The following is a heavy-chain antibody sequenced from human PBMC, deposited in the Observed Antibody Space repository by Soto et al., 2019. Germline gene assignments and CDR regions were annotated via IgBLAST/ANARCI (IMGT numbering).Heavy chain of an antibody. CDR1: GGTCGGYD. D-gene: IGHD2-8*02. Sequence: SEILSLTYAVEGGTCGGYDWTWIRQPPGTGLEWIGEINHSGSTNYNPSLKSRVTVSVDTSKNQFSLKLTSVTAADTAVYYCARDKITGLLDYWGKGTLVTVSS. CDR2: INHSGST. V-gene: IGHV4-34*01. CDR3: ARDKITGLLDY. J-gene: IGHJ4*02.